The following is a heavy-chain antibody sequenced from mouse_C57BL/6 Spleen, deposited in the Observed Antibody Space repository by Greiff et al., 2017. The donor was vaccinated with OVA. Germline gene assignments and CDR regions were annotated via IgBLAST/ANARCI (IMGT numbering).Heavy chain of an antibody. V-gene: IGHV3-6*01. D-gene: IGHD2-3*01. CDR1: GYSITSGYY. CDR2: ISYDGSN. CDR3: ARDRWLPRGGYYAMDY. J-gene: IGHJ4*01. Sequence: EVQLQQSGPGLVKPSQSLSLTCSVTGYSITSGYYWNWIRQFPGNKLEWMGYISYDGSNNYNPSLKNRISITRDTSKNQFFLKLNSVTTEDTATYYCARDRWLPRGGYYAMDYWGQGTSVTVSS.